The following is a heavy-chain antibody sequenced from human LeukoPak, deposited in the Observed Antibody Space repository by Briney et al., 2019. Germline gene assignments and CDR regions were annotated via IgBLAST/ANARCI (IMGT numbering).Heavy chain of an antibody. CDR3: AKIGDFWSGYYGGDDY. D-gene: IGHD3-3*01. J-gene: IGHJ4*02. CDR2: ISGSGGST. V-gene: IGHV3-23*01. Sequence: SGGSLRLSCAASGFTFSSYAMSWVRQAPGKGLEWVSAISGSGGSTYYADSVKGRFTISRDNSKNTLYLQMNSLRAEDTAVYYCAKIGDFWSGYYGGDDYWGQGTLVTVSS. CDR1: GFTFSSYA.